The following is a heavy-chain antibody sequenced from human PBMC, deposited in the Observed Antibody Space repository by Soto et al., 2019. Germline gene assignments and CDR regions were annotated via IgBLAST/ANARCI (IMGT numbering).Heavy chain of an antibody. CDR1: GGSISSYY. V-gene: IGHV4-59*01. CDR2: IYYSGST. Sequence: SETLSLTCTVSGGSISSYYWSWIRQPPGKGLEWIGYIYYSGSTNYNPSLKSRVTISVDTSKNQFSLKLSSVTAADTAVYYCAGTNYGDPEIDYWGQGTLVTVSS. CDR3: AGTNYGDPEIDY. D-gene: IGHD4-17*01. J-gene: IGHJ4*02.